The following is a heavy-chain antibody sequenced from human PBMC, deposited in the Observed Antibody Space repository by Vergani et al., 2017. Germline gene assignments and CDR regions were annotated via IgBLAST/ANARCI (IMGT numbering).Heavy chain of an antibody. CDR2: ISSSSSYI. D-gene: IGHD3-9*01. V-gene: IGHV3-21*01. Sequence: EVQLVESGGGLVKPGGSLRLSCAASGFTFSSYSMNWVRQAPGKGLEWVSSISSSSSYIYYAESVKGRFTISRDNAKNSLYLQMNSLRAEDTAVYYCAITQLRYFDWLTHFDYWGQGTLVTVSS. CDR1: GFTFSSYS. J-gene: IGHJ4*02. CDR3: AITQLRYFDWLTHFDY.